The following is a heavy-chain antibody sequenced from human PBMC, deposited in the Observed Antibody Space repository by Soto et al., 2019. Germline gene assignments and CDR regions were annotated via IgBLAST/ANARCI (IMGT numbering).Heavy chain of an antibody. CDR1: GFTVSSNY. CDR3: GFTRATTYYDFWSGPPAFDY. Sequence: GGSLRLSCAASGFTVSSNYMSWVRQAPGKGLEWVSVIYSGGSTYYADSVKGRFTISRHNSKNTLYLQMNSLRAEDTAVYYCGFTRATTYYDFWSGPPAFDYWGQGTLVTVSS. D-gene: IGHD3-3*01. J-gene: IGHJ4*02. V-gene: IGHV3-53*04. CDR2: IYSGGST.